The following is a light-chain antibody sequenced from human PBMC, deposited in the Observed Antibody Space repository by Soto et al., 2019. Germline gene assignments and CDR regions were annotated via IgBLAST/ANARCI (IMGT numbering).Light chain of an antibody. V-gene: IGLV2-14*01. Sequence: QSALTQPASVSGSPGQSITISCTGTSSDVGAYNSVSWYQQHPGKAPKLMIYDVSNRPSGVSNRFSGSNSGNTASLTISGLQAEDEADYYCSSYTSSSTVVFGGGTKLTVL. J-gene: IGLJ3*02. CDR3: SSYTSSSTVV. CDR2: DVS. CDR1: SSDVGAYNS.